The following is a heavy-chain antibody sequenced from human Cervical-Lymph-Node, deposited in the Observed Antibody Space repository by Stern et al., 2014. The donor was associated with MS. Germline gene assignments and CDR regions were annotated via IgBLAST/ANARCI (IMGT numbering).Heavy chain of an antibody. J-gene: IGHJ4*02. D-gene: IGHD5-18*01. CDR2: INPSGGST. CDR1: GYTFTNSY. CDR3: ARDRQYIYLFDF. Sequence: QDQLVQSGAEVKKPGASVKVSCKASGYTFTNSYIHWVRQAPGQGLEWMGIINPSGGSTSYAQKFQGRVTVTRDTSTSTVYMELRSLRSEDTAVYYCARDRQYIYLFDFWGQGTLVTVSS. V-gene: IGHV1-46*01.